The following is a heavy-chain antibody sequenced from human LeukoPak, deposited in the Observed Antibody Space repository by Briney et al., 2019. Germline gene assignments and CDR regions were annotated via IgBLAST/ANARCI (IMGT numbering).Heavy chain of an antibody. D-gene: IGHD2-15*01. CDR3: AKGRLVVGAVDY. CDR2: ISGSGGST. CDR1: GFTFSSYA. J-gene: IGHJ4*02. V-gene: IGHV3-23*01. Sequence: PGGSLRLSCAASGFTFSSYAMSWVRQAPGKGLEWVSAISGSGGSTYYADSVQGRFTISRDNSKNTLYLQMNSLRADDTAVYYCAKGRLVVGAVDYWGQGTLVTVSS.